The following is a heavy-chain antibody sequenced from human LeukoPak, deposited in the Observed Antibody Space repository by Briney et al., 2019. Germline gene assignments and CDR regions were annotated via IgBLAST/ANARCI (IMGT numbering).Heavy chain of an antibody. V-gene: IGHV4-4*07. D-gene: IGHD2-8*01. CDR2: IYTSGST. J-gene: IGHJ5*02. Sequence: PSETLSLTCTVSGGSISSYYWSWIRQPAGKGLEWIGRIYTSGSTNYNPSLKSRVTMSVDTSKNQFSLKLSSVTAADTAVYYCARQSGCTNGVCYTDWFDPWGQGTLVTVSS. CDR3: ARQSGCTNGVCYTDWFDP. CDR1: GGSISSYY.